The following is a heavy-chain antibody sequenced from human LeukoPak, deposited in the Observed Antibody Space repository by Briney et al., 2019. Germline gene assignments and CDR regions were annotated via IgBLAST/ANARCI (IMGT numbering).Heavy chain of an antibody. CDR3: VSGDYGNY. CDR2: VNSDGSST. V-gene: IGHV3-74*01. Sequence: GGSLRLSCAASGFAFSSYWLHWVRQAPGKGLVWVSRVNSDGSSTNYADSVEGRFTVSRDNAKNTLFLQMNGLRVEDTALYYCVSGDYGNYWGQGTLVTVSS. D-gene: IGHD4-17*01. CDR1: GFAFSSYW. J-gene: IGHJ4*02.